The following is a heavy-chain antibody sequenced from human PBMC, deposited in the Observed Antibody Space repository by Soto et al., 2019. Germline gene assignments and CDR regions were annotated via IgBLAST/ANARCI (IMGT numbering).Heavy chain of an antibody. CDR3: ARGDISMFRGVIAYYGMAF. D-gene: IGHD3-10*01. CDR1: GYTFTSYD. Sequence: ASVKVSCKASGYTFTSYDINWVRQATGQGLEWMGWMNPNSGNTGYAQKFQGRVTMTRNTSISTAYMELSSLRSEDTAVYYCARGDISMFRGVIAYYGMAFWGQGTTVTVSS. CDR2: MNPNSGNT. J-gene: IGHJ6*02. V-gene: IGHV1-8*01.